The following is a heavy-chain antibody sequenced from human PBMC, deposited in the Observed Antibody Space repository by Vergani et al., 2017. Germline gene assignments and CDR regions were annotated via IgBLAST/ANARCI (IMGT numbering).Heavy chain of an antibody. J-gene: IGHJ6*04. V-gene: IGHV3-9*01. Sequence: EVQLVESGGGLVQPGRSLRLSCAASGFTFDDYAMHWVRQAPGKGLEWVSGISWNSGSIGYADSVKGRFTISRDNAKNSLYLQMNSLRAEDTALYYCAKDEAALAVWSGYQMDVWGKGTTVTVSS. D-gene: IGHD3-3*01. CDR1: GFTFDDYA. CDR2: ISWNSGSI. CDR3: AKDEAALAVWSGYQMDV.